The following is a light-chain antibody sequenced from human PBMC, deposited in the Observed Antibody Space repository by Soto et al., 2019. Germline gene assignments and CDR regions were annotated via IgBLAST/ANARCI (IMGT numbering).Light chain of an antibody. CDR2: DVT. CDR3: TSYTSTSTYV. Sequence: QSALTQPASVSGPPGQSITISCTGTSSDVGASNYVSWYQHHPGKAPRLVIYDVTNRPSGISDRFSGSKSGNTASLTISGLLAEDEADYYCTSYTSTSTYVFGTGTKLTVL. V-gene: IGLV2-14*01. CDR1: SSDVGASNY. J-gene: IGLJ1*01.